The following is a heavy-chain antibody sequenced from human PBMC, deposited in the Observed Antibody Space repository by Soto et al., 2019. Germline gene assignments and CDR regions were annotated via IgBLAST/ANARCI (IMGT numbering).Heavy chain of an antibody. CDR1: GYTFTGYY. V-gene: IGHV1-2*04. Sequence: GASVKVSCKASGYTFTGYYMHWVRQAPGQGLEWMGWINPNSGGTNYAQKFQGWVTMTRDTSISTAYMELSRLRSDDTAVYYCARVYHQLITAGGGPTSCFGPRGQGTLVPVSS. D-gene: IGHD2-2*01. CDR2: INPNSGGT. CDR3: ARVYHQLITAGGGPTSCFGP. J-gene: IGHJ5*02.